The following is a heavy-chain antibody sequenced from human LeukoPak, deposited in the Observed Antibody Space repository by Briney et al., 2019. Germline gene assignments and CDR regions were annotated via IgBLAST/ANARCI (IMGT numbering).Heavy chain of an antibody. D-gene: IGHD3-10*01. V-gene: IGHV3-23*05. CDR3: ARERRSFSLVRGVSAAFDY. CDR1: GFTFSSYA. J-gene: IGHJ4*02. CDR2: ITSSYIRE. Sequence: GGSLRLSCAASGFTFSSYAVNWVRQAPGKGLEWVSAITSSYIREHYADSVKGRFTISRDNSKNTLYQQLDSLRAEDTAVYYCARERRSFSLVRGVSAAFDYWGQGALVTVSS.